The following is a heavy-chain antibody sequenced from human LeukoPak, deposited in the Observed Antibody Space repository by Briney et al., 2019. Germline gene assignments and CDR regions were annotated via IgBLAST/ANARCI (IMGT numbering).Heavy chain of an antibody. V-gene: IGHV3-21*01. CDR1: GFTFSSYS. CDR3: ARPPPPGAAIAAAGTLYYYYYMDV. CDR2: ISSSSSYI. Sequence: GGSLRLSCAASGFTFSSYSMNWVRQAPGKGLEWVSSISSSSSYIYYADSVKGRFTISRDNAKNSLYLQMNSLRAEDTAVYYCARPPPPGAAIAAAGTLYYYYYMDVWGKGTTVTVSS. D-gene: IGHD6-13*01. J-gene: IGHJ6*03.